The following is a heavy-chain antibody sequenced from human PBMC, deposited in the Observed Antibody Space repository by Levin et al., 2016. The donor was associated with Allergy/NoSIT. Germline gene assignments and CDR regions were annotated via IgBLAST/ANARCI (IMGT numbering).Heavy chain of an antibody. Sequence: GGSLRLSCAASGFTFSNAWMSWVRQAPGKGLEWVGRIKSKTDGGTTDYAAPVKGRFTISRDNSNNTLYLQMNSLRVEDSGVYFCARDSFHYDSRPADLDFWGQGILVTVSS. D-gene: IGHD3-22*01. V-gene: IGHV3-15*01. CDR3: ARDSFHYDSRPADLDF. CDR2: IKSKTDGGTT. CDR1: GFTFSNAW. J-gene: IGHJ4*02.